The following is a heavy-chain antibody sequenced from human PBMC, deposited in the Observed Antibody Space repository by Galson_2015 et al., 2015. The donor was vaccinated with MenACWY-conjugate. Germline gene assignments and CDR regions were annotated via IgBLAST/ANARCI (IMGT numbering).Heavy chain of an antibody. Sequence: SLRLSCAASGFTFSSYSMNWVRQAPGKGLEWVSSVDSSSNYIEYADSVKGRFTISRDNAKNSLYVQMNSLRAEDTAVYYCARDGLASTSYNYYYYYMDVWGKGTTVTVSS. CDR1: GFTFSSYS. D-gene: IGHD6-6*01. J-gene: IGHJ6*03. CDR3: ARDGLASTSYNYYYYYMDV. V-gene: IGHV3-21*01. CDR2: VDSSSNYI.